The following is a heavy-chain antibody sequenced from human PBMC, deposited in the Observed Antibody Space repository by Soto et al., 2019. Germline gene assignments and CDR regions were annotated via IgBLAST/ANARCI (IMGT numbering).Heavy chain of an antibody. J-gene: IGHJ6*02. D-gene: IGHD5-12*01. CDR2: ISAYNGNT. Sequence: ASVKVSCKASGYTFTSYGISWVRQAPGQGLEWMGWISAYNGNTNYAQKLQGRVTMTTDTSTSTAYMELRSLRSDDTAVYYCAREHGYSGYRWGYYYYYGMDVWGQGPTVTVSS. CDR3: AREHGYSGYRWGYYYYYGMDV. V-gene: IGHV1-18*01. CDR1: GYTFTSYG.